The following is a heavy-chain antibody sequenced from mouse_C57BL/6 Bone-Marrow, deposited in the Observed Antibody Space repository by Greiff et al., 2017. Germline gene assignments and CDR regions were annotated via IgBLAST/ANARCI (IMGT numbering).Heavy chain of an antibody. V-gene: IGHV2-5*01. Sequence: QVQLQQSGPGLVQPSQRLSITCTVSGFSLTSYGVHWVRQSPGKGLEWLGVIWRGGSTDYNAAFMSRLSITKDNSKSQVFFKMNSLQADDTAIYYCAKNNGSSPYYYAMDYWGQGTSVTVSS. J-gene: IGHJ4*01. CDR3: AKNNGSSPYYYAMDY. CDR2: IWRGGST. CDR1: GFSLTSYG. D-gene: IGHD1-1*01.